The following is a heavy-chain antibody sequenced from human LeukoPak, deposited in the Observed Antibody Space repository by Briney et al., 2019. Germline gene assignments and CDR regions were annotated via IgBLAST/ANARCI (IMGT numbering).Heavy chain of an antibody. CDR1: GFTFSSYE. D-gene: IGHD2-15*01. CDR2: ISSSGSTI. J-gene: IGHJ4*02. V-gene: IGHV3-48*03. Sequence: PGGSLRLSCAASGFTFSSYEMHWVRQAPGKGLEWVSYISSSGSTIYYADSVKGRFTISSDNAKNSLYLQMNSLRAEDTAVYYCARDGRYCSGGFCYPHWGQGTLVTVS. CDR3: ARDGRYCSGGFCYPH.